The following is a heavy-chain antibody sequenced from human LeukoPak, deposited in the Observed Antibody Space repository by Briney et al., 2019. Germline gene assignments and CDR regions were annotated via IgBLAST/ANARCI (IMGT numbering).Heavy chain of an antibody. Sequence: PGGSLRLSCAASGFTFSRYAMSWVRQAPGKGLEWVSAISGSGGSTYYADSVKGRFTISRDNSKNTLYLQMNSLRAEDTAVYYCAKIGQRVTIFGVVSDWGQGTLVTVSS. V-gene: IGHV3-23*01. CDR2: ISGSGGST. CDR1: GFTFSRYA. D-gene: IGHD3-3*01. J-gene: IGHJ4*02. CDR3: AKIGQRVTIFGVVSD.